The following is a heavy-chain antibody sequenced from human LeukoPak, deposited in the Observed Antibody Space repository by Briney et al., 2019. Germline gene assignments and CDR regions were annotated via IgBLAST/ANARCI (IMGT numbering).Heavy chain of an antibody. CDR2: ISPSGGST. CDR3: ARVEGFFGDYYYYYYMDV. Sequence: ASVKVSCKAFGYTFTSNYMHWVRQAPGQGPEWMGVISPSGGSTTYAQKFQGRVTLTRDMSTSTDYLELSSLRSEDTAVYYCARVEGFFGDYYYYYYMDVWGKGTTVTISS. J-gene: IGHJ6*03. CDR1: GYTFTSNY. V-gene: IGHV1-46*01. D-gene: IGHD1-1*01.